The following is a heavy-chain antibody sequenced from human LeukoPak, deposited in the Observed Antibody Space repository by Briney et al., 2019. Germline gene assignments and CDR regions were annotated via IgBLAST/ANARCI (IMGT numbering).Heavy chain of an antibody. Sequence: PSETLSLTCTVSGYSISSGYYWSWIRQPPGKGLEWIGEINHSGSTNYNPSLKSRVTISVDTSKNQFSLKLSSVTAADTAVYYCARTYGVPGYYMDVWGKGTTVTVSS. CDR3: ARTYGVPGYYMDV. V-gene: IGHV4-38-2*02. CDR1: GYSISSGYY. J-gene: IGHJ6*03. D-gene: IGHD2-2*01. CDR2: INHSGST.